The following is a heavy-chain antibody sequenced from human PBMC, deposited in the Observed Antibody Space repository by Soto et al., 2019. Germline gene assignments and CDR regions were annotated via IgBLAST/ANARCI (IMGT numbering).Heavy chain of an antibody. Sequence: QVQLVQSGAELKMPGASVKISCKTSGYTFSTYSMHWVRQAPGQRPEWMGWINTANGNTKYSHEFQGRVTITTDTSASTADMDLTSPRSDDTAVYYCARASTTTWWGSWSWDQGTLVTVSS. CDR3: ARASTTTWWGSWS. J-gene: IGHJ4*02. CDR1: GYTFSTYS. CDR2: INTANGNT. D-gene: IGHD2-8*02. V-gene: IGHV1-3*04.